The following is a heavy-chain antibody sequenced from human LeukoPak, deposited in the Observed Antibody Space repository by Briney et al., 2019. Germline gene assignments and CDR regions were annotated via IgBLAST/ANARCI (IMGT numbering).Heavy chain of an antibody. CDR1: GASFSGYY. V-gene: IGHV4-34*01. Sequence: SETLSLTCTVYGASFSGYYRTWIRQPPGKGLEWIGETNPSGSANYSPSLKSRVTISLDTSKNQFSLKLSSVTAADTAVYYCARARDRSDLTWGQGTLVTVSS. J-gene: IGHJ5*02. CDR3: ARARDRSDLT. CDR2: TNPSGSA. D-gene: IGHD3-22*01.